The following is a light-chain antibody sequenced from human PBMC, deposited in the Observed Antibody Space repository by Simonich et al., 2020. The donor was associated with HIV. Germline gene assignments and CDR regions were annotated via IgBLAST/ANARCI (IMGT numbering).Light chain of an antibody. V-gene: IGLV2-14*01. CDR1: SSNFGGYDY. CDR3: SSYTSSSTLL. J-gene: IGLJ2*01. CDR2: DVS. Sequence: QSALTQPVSVSGSPGQSIPISCTGTSSNFGGYDYVSWYQQHPGKAPKLMICDVSKRPSGVSNRFSGSKSGNTASLTISGLQAEDEADYYCSSYTSSSTLLFGGGTKLTVL.